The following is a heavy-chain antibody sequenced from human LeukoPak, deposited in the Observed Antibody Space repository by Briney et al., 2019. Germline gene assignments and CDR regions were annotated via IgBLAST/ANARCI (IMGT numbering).Heavy chain of an antibody. CDR1: GFTFSSYG. CDR3: ARQYSSSWTNYYYYGMDV. Sequence: GRSLRLSCAASGFTFSSYGMHWVRQAPGKGLEWVAVISYDGSNKYYADSVKGRFTISRDNSKNTLYLQMNSLRAEGTAVYYCARQYSSSWTNYYYYGMDVWGQGTTVTVSS. D-gene: IGHD6-13*01. V-gene: IGHV3-30*03. J-gene: IGHJ6*02. CDR2: ISYDGSNK.